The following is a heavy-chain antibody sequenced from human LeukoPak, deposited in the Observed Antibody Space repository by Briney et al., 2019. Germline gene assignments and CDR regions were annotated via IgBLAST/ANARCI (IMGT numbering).Heavy chain of an antibody. CDR2: IYTSGIT. D-gene: IGHD2-2*02. J-gene: IGHJ5*02. V-gene: IGHV4-4*07. CDR3: ARDSKAIVVVPAAILQYNWFDP. CDR1: GGSVSSYY. Sequence: SETLSLTCTVSGGSVSSYYWSWIRQPAGKGLEWIGRIYTSGITNYNPSLKSRVTMSVDTSKNQFSLKLSSVTAADTAVYYCARDSKAIVVVPAAILQYNWFDPWGQGTLVTVSS.